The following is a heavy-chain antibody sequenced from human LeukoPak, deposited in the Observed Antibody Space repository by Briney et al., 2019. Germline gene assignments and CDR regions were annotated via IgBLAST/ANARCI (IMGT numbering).Heavy chain of an antibody. J-gene: IGHJ5*02. V-gene: IGHV1-69*13. CDR2: IIPIFGTA. Sequence: SVKVSCKASGGTFSSYAISWVRQAPGQGLEWMGGIIPIFGTANYAQKFQGRVTITADESTSTAYMELSSLRSEDTAVYYCARIDYGDYDFLGRLRFDPRGQGTLVTVSS. CDR1: GGTFSSYA. CDR3: ARIDYGDYDFLGRLRFDP. D-gene: IGHD4-17*01.